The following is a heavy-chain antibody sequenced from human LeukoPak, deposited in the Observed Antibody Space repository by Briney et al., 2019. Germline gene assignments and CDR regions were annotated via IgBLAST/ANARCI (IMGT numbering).Heavy chain of an antibody. Sequence: SETLSLTCTVSGGSISSYYWSWIRQPPGKGLEWIGCIYYSGSTDYNPSLKSRVTISVDTSKNQFSLKLTSVTAPDTAVYFCARLSSTDFDSWGQGTLVTVSS. D-gene: IGHD2-2*01. J-gene: IGHJ4*02. CDR3: ARLSSTDFDS. V-gene: IGHV4-59*08. CDR1: GGSISSYY. CDR2: IYYSGST.